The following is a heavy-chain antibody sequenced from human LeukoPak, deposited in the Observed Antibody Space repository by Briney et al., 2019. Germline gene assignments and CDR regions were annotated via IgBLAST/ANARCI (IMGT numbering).Heavy chain of an antibody. CDR2: INRDWTST. CDR3: PSVVGGYYPPVEAFDI. Sequence: GGSLRLSCSASGFDFSSCWMHLVRQAPGKGLVLVSRINRDWTSTNYADSVRGRFTISRDNAKNTLYLQMSSLRDQHTHIYYFPSVVGGYYPPVEAFDIWGQGTMVTVSS. V-gene: IGHV3-74*01. D-gene: IGHD3-10*01. J-gene: IGHJ3*02. CDR1: GFDFSSCW.